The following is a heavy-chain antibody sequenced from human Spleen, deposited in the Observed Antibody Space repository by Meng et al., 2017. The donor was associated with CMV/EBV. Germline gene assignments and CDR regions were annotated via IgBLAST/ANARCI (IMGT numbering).Heavy chain of an antibody. Sequence: GGSLRLSCTASGFTFSSNSMNWVRQAPGKGLEWVSSISSSSSSIYYAGSVKGRFTISRDNAKNSLYLQMNSLRAEDTAVYYCARGDGSYWGQGTLVTVSS. J-gene: IGHJ4*02. CDR1: GFTFSSNS. V-gene: IGHV3-21*01. CDR2: ISSSSSSI. CDR3: ARGDGSY. D-gene: IGHD6-25*01.